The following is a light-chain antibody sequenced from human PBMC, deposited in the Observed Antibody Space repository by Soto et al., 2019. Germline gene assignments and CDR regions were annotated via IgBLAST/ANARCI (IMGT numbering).Light chain of an antibody. V-gene: IGLV1-44*01. J-gene: IGLJ1*01. Sequence: QSVRTQPPSASGTPGQRVTISCSGSSSNIGSKTVNWYRQLPGTAPKLLIYSNYQRPSGVPDRFSGSKSGTSASLAISGLQSEDEADYYCAAWDASLNGYVFGTGTKVTVL. CDR2: SNY. CDR3: AAWDASLNGYV. CDR1: SSNIGSKT.